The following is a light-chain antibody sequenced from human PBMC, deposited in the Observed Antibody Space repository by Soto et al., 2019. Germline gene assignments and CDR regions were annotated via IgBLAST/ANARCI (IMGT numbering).Light chain of an antibody. Sequence: EIVLTQSPATLSLSPGERATLSRRASQSISRYLAWYQQKPGQAPRLLIYDASNRATGIPARFSGSGSGTEFTLTISSLEPEDFAVYYCQRRSNWPGTFGQGTKVDIK. CDR3: QRRSNWPGT. CDR1: QSISRY. CDR2: DAS. V-gene: IGKV3-11*01. J-gene: IGKJ1*01.